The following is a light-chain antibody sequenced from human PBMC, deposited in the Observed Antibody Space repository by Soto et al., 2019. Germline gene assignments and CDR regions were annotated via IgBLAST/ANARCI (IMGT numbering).Light chain of an antibody. J-gene: IGLJ1*01. CDR1: SSDLGAYDS. V-gene: IGLV2-14*01. CDR2: DVT. CDR3: CSYTTNNTLV. Sequence: QLVLTQPASVSGSPGQSITISCTGTSSDLGAYDSVSWYRQHPGKAPKVMIYDVTYRPSGVSSRFSGSKSGNTASLTISGLQADDEADYYCCSYTTNNTLVFGTGTKLTVL.